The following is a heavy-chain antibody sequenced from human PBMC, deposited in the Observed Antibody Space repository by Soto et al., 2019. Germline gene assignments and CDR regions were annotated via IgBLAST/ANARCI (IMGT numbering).Heavy chain of an antibody. Sequence: QITLKESGPTLVKPTQTLTLTCTFSGFSLSTTGVGVGWIRQPPGKALDWLALIYWDDDKRYSPSLKSRLTIXKXXSKNQEVLTMTNMDPIDTATYDCVHPTPVTTGGDYWGQGTLVTVSS. D-gene: IGHD4-17*01. CDR1: GFSLSTTGVG. CDR3: VHPTPVTTGGDY. V-gene: IGHV2-5*02. CDR2: IYWDDDK. J-gene: IGHJ4*02.